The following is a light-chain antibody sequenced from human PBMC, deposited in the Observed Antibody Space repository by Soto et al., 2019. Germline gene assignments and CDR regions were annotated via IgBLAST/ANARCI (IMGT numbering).Light chain of an antibody. CDR1: QSVSSY. CDR3: QQRSNWPLVT. CDR2: DAS. Sequence: EIVLTQSPATLSLSPGEMATLSFSASQSVSSYLAWYQQKPGQAPRLLIYDASNRATGIPARFSGSGSGTDFTLTISSLEPEDFAVYYCQQRSNWPLVTFGQGTRLGIK. J-gene: IGKJ5*01. V-gene: IGKV3-11*01.